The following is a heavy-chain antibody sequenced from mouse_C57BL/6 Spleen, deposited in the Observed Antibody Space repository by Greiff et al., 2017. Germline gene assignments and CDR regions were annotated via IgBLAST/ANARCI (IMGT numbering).Heavy chain of an antibody. J-gene: IGHJ2*01. CDR2: IYPGGGYT. CDR3: ARGDSNYGFDY. V-gene: IGHV1-63*01. D-gene: IGHD2-5*01. CDR1: GYTFTNYW. Sequence: VQVVESGAELVRPGPSVKMSCKASGYTFTNYWIGWAKQRPGHGLEWIGDIYPGGGYTNYNEKFKGKATLTADKSSSTAYMQFSSLTSEDSAIYYCARGDSNYGFDYWGQGTTLTVSS.